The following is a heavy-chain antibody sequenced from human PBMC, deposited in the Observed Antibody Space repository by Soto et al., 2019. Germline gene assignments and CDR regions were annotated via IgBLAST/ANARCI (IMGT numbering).Heavy chain of an antibody. Sequence: QVQLVQSGAEVKKPGSSVKVSCKASGGIFSTYAISWLRQAPGQGLEWRGGFIPLFGTPNYAQRFQGRVTITADESTSTAYMELSRLRSEDTAVYYCARDRDDYGSGNYYNRIDFWGQGTLVTVSS. V-gene: IGHV1-69*01. CDR1: GGIFSTYA. J-gene: IGHJ4*02. CDR3: ARDRDDYGSGNYYNRIDF. D-gene: IGHD3-10*01. CDR2: FIPLFGTP.